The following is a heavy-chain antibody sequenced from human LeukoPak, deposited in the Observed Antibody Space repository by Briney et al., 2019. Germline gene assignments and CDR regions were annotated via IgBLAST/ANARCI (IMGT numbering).Heavy chain of an antibody. D-gene: IGHD3-3*01. CDR1: GFTFSSYG. CDR3: AKGLGDFWSGNPIWFDP. CDR2: ISYDGSNK. V-gene: IGHV3-30*18. J-gene: IGHJ5*02. Sequence: GGSVRLSCAASGFTFSSYGMHWVRQAPGKGLEWVAVISYDGSNKYYADSVKGRFTISRDNSKNTLYMQMNSLRAEDTAVYYCAKGLGDFWSGNPIWFDPWGQGTVVTVST.